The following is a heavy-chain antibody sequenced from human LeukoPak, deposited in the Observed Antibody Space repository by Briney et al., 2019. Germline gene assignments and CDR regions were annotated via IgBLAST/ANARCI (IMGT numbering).Heavy chain of an antibody. D-gene: IGHD2-2*02. Sequence: GGSLRLSCAASGFTLNSYAMSWVRQAPGKGLEWISTISGGADNTYYADSVKGRFTISRDNSKNTLSLQMNSLRAEDTAVYYCTKAQPPAPIEYYYCYMDVWGKGTTVTVSS. CDR3: TKAQPPAPIEYYYCYMDV. J-gene: IGHJ6*03. CDR2: ISGGADNT. CDR1: GFTLNSYA. V-gene: IGHV3-23*01.